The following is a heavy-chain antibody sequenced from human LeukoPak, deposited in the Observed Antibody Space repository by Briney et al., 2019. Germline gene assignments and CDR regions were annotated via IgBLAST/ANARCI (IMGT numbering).Heavy chain of an antibody. Sequence: GGSLRLSCAASGFTFSTYSMSWVRQAPGKGLEWVSGISGSGGNTYYADSVKGRFTISRDSPKNTLYLQMNSLRAEDTAVYYCATRPTTISVTGLFDYWGQGTLVTVSS. J-gene: IGHJ4*02. D-gene: IGHD6-19*01. V-gene: IGHV3-23*01. CDR1: GFTFSTYS. CDR2: ISGSGGNT. CDR3: ATRPTTISVTGLFDY.